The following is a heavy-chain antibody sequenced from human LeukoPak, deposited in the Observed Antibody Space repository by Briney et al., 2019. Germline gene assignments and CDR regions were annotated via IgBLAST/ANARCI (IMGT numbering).Heavy chain of an antibody. CDR1: GFTFSSYG. V-gene: IGHV3-33*01. CDR3: ARVGVEDYAWGSYRPPYWYFDL. J-gene: IGHJ2*01. D-gene: IGHD3-16*02. CDR2: IWYDGSNK. Sequence: GGSLRLSCAASGFTFSSYGMHWVRQAPGKGLEWVAVIWYDGSNKYYADSVKGRFTISRDNSKNTLYLQMNSLRAEDTAVYYCARVGVEDYAWGSYRPPYWYFDLWGRGTLVTVSS.